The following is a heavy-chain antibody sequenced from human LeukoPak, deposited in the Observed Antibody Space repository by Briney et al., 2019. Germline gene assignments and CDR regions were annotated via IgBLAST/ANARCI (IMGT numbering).Heavy chain of an antibody. D-gene: IGHD6-19*01. Sequence: GRSLRLSCAASGFTFSSYSMNWVRQAPGKGLEWVSYISSSSSTIYYADSVKGRFTISRDNAKNSLYLQMNSLRAEDTAVYYCARRVSSGLYYFDYWGQGTLVTVSS. CDR3: ARRVSSGLYYFDY. V-gene: IGHV3-48*04. CDR2: ISSSSSTI. CDR1: GFTFSSYS. J-gene: IGHJ4*02.